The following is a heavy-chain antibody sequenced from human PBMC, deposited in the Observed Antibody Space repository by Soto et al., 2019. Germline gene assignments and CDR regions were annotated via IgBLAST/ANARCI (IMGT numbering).Heavy chain of an antibody. Sequence: SETLSLTCTFSGGSISSGDYYWSWIRQPPGKGLEWIGYIYYSGSTYYNPSLKSRVTITVDTSKNQFPLKLSPFTAANPAVYYCARALYSSFPRYYYYGMDVWGQGTTVTVSS. CDR3: ARALYSSFPRYYYYGMDV. V-gene: IGHV4-30-4*01. CDR1: GGSISSGDYY. D-gene: IGHD4-4*01. CDR2: IYYSGST. J-gene: IGHJ6*02.